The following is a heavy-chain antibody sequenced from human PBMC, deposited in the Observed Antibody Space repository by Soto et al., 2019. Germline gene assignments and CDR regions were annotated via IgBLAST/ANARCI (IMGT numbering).Heavy chain of an antibody. V-gene: IGHV3-72*01. CDR1: GLTFSDRY. D-gene: IGHD4-17*01. J-gene: IGHJ4*02. Sequence: EVQLVESGGGLVQPGGSLRLSCAASGLTFSDRYMDWDRQAPGKGLEWVGRIRKKTNSYTTEYAASVKGRFIISRDDSTNSLYLQMSSLKTEDTAVYSCTTVTTVDYYFDYWGEGTLVTVSS. CDR3: TTVTTVDYYFDY. CDR2: IRKKTNSYTT.